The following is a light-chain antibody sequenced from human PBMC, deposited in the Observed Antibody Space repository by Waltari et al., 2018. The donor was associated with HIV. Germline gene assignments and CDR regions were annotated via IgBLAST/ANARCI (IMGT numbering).Light chain of an antibody. Sequence: DIVMTQSPLSLPVTPGEPASISCRSSQSLIHSKGYPYLDWFLQRPGQSPQLLIYLGSNRASGVPDRFSGSGSGTDFTLKITKVEAEDVGVYYCMQALQTPITFGQGTRLEIK. CDR2: LGS. CDR1: QSLIHSKGYPY. V-gene: IGKV2-28*01. J-gene: IGKJ5*01. CDR3: MQALQTPIT.